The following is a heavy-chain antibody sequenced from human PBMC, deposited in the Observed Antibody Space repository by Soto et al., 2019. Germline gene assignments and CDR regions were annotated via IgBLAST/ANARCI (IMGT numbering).Heavy chain of an antibody. CDR2: MQPSTGRT. CDR3: ARGVSAGVDY. V-gene: IGHV1-8*01. CDR1: GYSFTSLD. J-gene: IGHJ4*02. D-gene: IGHD1-26*01. Sequence: ASVKVSCKASGYSFTSLDINWVRQTAGQGLEWMGWMQPSTGRTGYAQKFQGRVTMTRDTSINTAYMELTTLTSNDTAFYYCARGVSAGVDYWGQGTLVTVSS.